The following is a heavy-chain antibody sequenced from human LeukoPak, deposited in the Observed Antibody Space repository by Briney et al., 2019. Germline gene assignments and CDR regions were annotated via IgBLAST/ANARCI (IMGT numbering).Heavy chain of an antibody. V-gene: IGHV3-7*01. J-gene: IGHJ4*02. CDR3: AREWQGGIAAAGTRIEGDY. CDR2: IEQDGSEK. Sequence: GSLRLSCAVSGFSVSGYWMTWVRQAPGKGLEWVANIEQDGSEKNYVDSVKGRFTISRDNAENSLFLQMNSLRVEDTAVYYCAREWQGGIAAAGTRIEGDYWGQGTLVAVSS. CDR1: GFSVSGYW. D-gene: IGHD6-13*01.